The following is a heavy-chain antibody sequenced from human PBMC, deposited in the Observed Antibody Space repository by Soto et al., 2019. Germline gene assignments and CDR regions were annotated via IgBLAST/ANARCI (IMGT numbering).Heavy chain of an antibody. CDR3: ARSPTYYDFWSGYYTLDY. V-gene: IGHV3-33*01. J-gene: IGHJ4*02. CDR1: GFTFSSYG. CDR2: IWYDGSSK. Sequence: PGGSLRLSCAASGFTFSSYGMHWVRQAPGKGLEWVAVIWYDGSSKYYADPVKGRFTISRDNSKNTLYLQMNSLRAEDTAVYYCARSPTYYDFWSGYYTLDYWGQGTLVTVSS. D-gene: IGHD3-3*01.